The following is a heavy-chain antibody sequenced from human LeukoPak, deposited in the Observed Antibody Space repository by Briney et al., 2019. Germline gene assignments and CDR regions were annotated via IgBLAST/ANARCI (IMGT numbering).Heavy chain of an antibody. CDR1: GGSISYSNYY. J-gene: IGHJ4*02. V-gene: IGHV4-39*01. CDR3: ARRGEEAGYFDY. D-gene: IGHD3-10*01. Sequence: PSETLSLTCTVSGGSISYSNYYWGWIRQPPGKGLEWIGSTYYSGSTSYNPSLKSRVTISVDTSKNQFSLKLTSVTAADTAVYYCARRGEEAGYFDYWGQGTLVTVSS. CDR2: TYYSGST.